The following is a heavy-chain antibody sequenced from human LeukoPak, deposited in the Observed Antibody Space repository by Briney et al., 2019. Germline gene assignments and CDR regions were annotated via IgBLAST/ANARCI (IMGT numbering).Heavy chain of an antibody. V-gene: IGHV4-4*07. J-gene: IGHJ5*02. CDR3: ARQSTYDFWSGYYRGDPNWFDP. CDR1: GGSISSYY. Sequence: SETLSLTCTVPGGSISSYYWSWIRQPAGKGLEWIGRIYTSGSTNYNPSLKSRVTMSVDTSKNQFSLKLSSVTAADTAVYYCARQSTYDFWSGYYRGDPNWFDPWGQGTLVAVSS. CDR2: IYTSGST. D-gene: IGHD3-3*01.